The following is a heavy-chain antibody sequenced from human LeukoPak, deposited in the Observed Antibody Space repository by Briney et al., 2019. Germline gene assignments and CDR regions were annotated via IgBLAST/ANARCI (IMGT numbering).Heavy chain of an antibody. V-gene: IGHV1-18*01. CDR2: ISAYNGNT. D-gene: IGHD6-19*01. Sequence: GASVKVSCKASGYTFTSYGISWVRQAPGQGLGWMGWISAYNGNTNYAQKLQGRVTTTTDTSTSTAYMELRSLRSDDTAVYYCARVIWYSSGWPDAFDIWGQGTMVTVSS. CDR3: ARVIWYSSGWPDAFDI. CDR1: GYTFTSYG. J-gene: IGHJ3*02.